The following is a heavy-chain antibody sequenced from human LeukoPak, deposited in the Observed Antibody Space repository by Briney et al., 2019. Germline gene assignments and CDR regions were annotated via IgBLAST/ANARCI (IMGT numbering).Heavy chain of an antibody. J-gene: IGHJ4*02. CDR1: GYTLTELS. CDR3: ATGVLTGYYKGRYSDY. CDR2: FDPEDGET. Sequence: ASVKVSCKVSGYTLTELSMHWVRQAPGKGLEWMGGFDPEDGETIYAQKFQGRVTMTEDTSTDTAYMELSSLRSEDTAVYYCATGVLTGYYKGRYSDYWGQGTLVTVTS. D-gene: IGHD3-9*01. V-gene: IGHV1-24*01.